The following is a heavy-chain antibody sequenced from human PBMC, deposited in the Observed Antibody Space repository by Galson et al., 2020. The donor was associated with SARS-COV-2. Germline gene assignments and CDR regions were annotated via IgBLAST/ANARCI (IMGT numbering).Heavy chain of an antibody. V-gene: IGHV4-38-2*01. D-gene: IGHD2-21*02. J-gene: IGHJ2*01. CDR3: ARQGVNMIVLVTVPGWFFDL. CDR2: IHPNGRT. CDR1: GYSVSTKNY. Sequence: SETLYITCAVSGYSVSTKNYWGWVRLAPGEGLEWSGSIHPNGRTNYNPSLESRVTISVDKSRNPFSLTLASVTAADTAFYYCARQGVNMIVLVTVPGWFFDLWGRGALVSVSS.